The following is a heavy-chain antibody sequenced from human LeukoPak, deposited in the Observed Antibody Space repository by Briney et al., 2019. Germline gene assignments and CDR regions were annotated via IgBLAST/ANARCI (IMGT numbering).Heavy chain of an antibody. J-gene: IGHJ3*02. CDR3: ARDISSGYYDAFDI. D-gene: IGHD3-22*01. CDR2: IYSGGST. CDR1: GFTFSTHS. Sequence: GGSLRLSCAASGFTFSTHSMNWVRQAPGKGLEWVSIIYSGGSTYYADSVKGRFTISRDNSKNTLYLQMNSLRAEDTAVYYCARDISSGYYDAFDIWGQGTMVTVSS. V-gene: IGHV3-66*01.